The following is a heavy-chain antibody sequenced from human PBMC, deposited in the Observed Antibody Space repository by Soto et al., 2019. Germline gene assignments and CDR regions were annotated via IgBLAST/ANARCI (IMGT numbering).Heavy chain of an antibody. CDR2: ISWNSGSI. Sequence: EVQLVESGGGLVQPGRSLRLSCAASGFTFDDYAMHWVRQAPGKGLEWVSGISWNSGSIGYADSVKGRFTISRDNAKNSLYLQMNRLRAEDTGLYYCAKGIGGVIVPSGWFDPWGQGTLVTVSS. J-gene: IGHJ5*02. V-gene: IGHV3-9*01. CDR1: GFTFDDYA. CDR3: AKGIGGVIVPSGWFDP. D-gene: IGHD3-16*02.